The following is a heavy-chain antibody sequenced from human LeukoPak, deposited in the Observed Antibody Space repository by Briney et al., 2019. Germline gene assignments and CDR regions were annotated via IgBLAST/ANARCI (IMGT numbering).Heavy chain of an antibody. D-gene: IGHD1-1*01. CDR1: GFPFSSYW. J-gene: IGHJ4*02. CDR2: IKQDGSDK. CDR3: ARLTGTTGFDY. Sequence: GGSLRLSCAASGFPFSSYWMSWVRQAPGKGLEWVANIKQDGSDKCYVDSVKGRFTISRDNAKNSLYLQLNSLRADDTAVYYCARLTGTTGFDYWGQGTLVTVFS. V-gene: IGHV3-7*01.